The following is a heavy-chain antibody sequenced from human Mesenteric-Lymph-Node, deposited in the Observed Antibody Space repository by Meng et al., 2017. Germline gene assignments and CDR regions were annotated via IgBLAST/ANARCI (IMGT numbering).Heavy chain of an antibody. D-gene: IGHD3-10*01. Sequence: GESLKISCAASGFTFSDYYMSWIRQAPGKGLEWVSYISSSGSTIYYADSVKGRFTISRDNAENSLYLQMNSLRAEDTAVYYCARDGGNDYVSGNYYKRGFDYWGQGTLVTVSS. CDR1: GFTFSDYY. J-gene: IGHJ4*02. CDR2: ISSSGSTI. V-gene: IGHV3-11*04. CDR3: ARDGGNDYVSGNYYKRGFDY.